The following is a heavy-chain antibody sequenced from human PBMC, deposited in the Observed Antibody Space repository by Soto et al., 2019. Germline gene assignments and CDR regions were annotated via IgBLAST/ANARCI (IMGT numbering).Heavy chain of an antibody. J-gene: IGHJ3*01. Sequence: ASVKVSCKASGYTFSGYYLHWVRQAPGQGLEWLGWTNANSGGTNYAQKFKGWVTMTRDTSISTAYMELTRLRSDDTAVYYCARAAPEYCSGTSCYAFDVWGQGTMVTVSS. CDR2: TNANSGGT. D-gene: IGHD2-2*01. CDR3: ARAAPEYCSGTSCYAFDV. V-gene: IGHV1-2*04. CDR1: GYTFSGYY.